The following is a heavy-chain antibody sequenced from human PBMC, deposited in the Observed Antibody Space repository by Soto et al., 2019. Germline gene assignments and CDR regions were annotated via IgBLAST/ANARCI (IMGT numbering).Heavy chain of an antibody. Sequence: SETLSLTCTVSGGSISSGGYYWSWIRQHPGKGLEWIGYIYYSGSTYYNPSLKSRVTISVDTSKNQFSLKLSSVTAADTAVYYCALGHDYGDYYYMDVWGKGATVTVSS. CDR3: ALGHDYGDYYYMDV. J-gene: IGHJ6*03. CDR2: IYYSGST. V-gene: IGHV4-31*03. D-gene: IGHD4-17*01. CDR1: GGSISSGGYY.